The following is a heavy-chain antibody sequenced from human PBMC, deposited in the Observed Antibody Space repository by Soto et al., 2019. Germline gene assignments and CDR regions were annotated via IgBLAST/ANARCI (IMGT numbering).Heavy chain of an antibody. CDR3: AKGSWSRHYYYYYIDV. V-gene: IGHV3-74*01. CDR1: GFTFSSYW. CDR2: INSDGSVT. J-gene: IGHJ6*03. D-gene: IGHD6-13*01. Sequence: GGSLRLSCAASGFTFSSYWMHWVRQAPGKGLVWVSRINSDGSVTSYADSVKGRFTISRDNSKNTLYLQMNSLRAEDTAVYYCAKGSWSRHYYYYYIDVWGKGTTVTVSS.